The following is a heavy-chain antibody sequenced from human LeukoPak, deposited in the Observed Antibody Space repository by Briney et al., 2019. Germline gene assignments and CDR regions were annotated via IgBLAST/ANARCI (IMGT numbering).Heavy chain of an antibody. CDR3: ARDNGAVAGGGSSLDY. V-gene: IGHV1-46*01. J-gene: IGHJ4*02. D-gene: IGHD6-19*01. CDR2: INPSGGST. Sequence: ASVKVSCKASGYTFTSYYMHWVRQAPGQGLEWMGIINPSGGSTSYAQKFQGRVTMTRDTSTSTVYMELSSLRSEDTAVYYCARDNGAVAGGGSSLDYWGQGTLVTVSS. CDR1: GYTFTSYY.